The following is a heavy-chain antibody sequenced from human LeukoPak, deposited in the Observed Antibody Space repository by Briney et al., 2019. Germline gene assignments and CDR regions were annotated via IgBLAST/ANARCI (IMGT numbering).Heavy chain of an antibody. Sequence: ASVKVSCKASGDTFIPYTFSWVRQAPGQGLEWMGWINPNSGGTNYAQKFQGRVTMTRDTSISTAYMELSRLRSDDTAVYYCARAGYYDFWSGYPNYYYYYMDVWGKGTTVTVSS. D-gene: IGHD3-3*01. CDR1: GDTFIPYT. CDR2: INPNSGGT. V-gene: IGHV1-2*02. CDR3: ARAGYYDFWSGYPNYYYYYMDV. J-gene: IGHJ6*03.